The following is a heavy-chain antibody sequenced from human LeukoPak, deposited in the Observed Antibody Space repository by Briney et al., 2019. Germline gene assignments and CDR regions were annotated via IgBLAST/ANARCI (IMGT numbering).Heavy chain of an antibody. CDR1: GGSVSSGSCY. Sequence: SETLSLTCTVSGGSVSSGSCYWSWIRQPPGKGLEWIGYIYYSGSTNYNPSLKSRVTISVDTSKNQFSLKLSSVTAADTAVYYCARGPRRITGTKGAFDIWGQGTMVTVSS. J-gene: IGHJ3*02. CDR2: IYYSGST. D-gene: IGHD1-7*01. CDR3: ARGPRRITGTKGAFDI. V-gene: IGHV4-61*01.